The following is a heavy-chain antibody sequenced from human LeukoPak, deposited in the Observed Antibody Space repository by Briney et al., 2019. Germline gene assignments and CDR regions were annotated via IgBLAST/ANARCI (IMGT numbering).Heavy chain of an antibody. D-gene: IGHD3-22*01. Sequence: GGSLRLSCAASGFTFRSYSMNWVRQAPGKGLEWVSYISSSSSTIYYADSVKGRFTISRDNAKNSLYLQMNSLRDEDTAVYYCARDRTPYYYDSSGFDYWGQGTLVTVSS. CDR2: ISSSSSTI. J-gene: IGHJ4*02. CDR3: ARDRTPYYYDSSGFDY. V-gene: IGHV3-48*02. CDR1: GFTFRSYS.